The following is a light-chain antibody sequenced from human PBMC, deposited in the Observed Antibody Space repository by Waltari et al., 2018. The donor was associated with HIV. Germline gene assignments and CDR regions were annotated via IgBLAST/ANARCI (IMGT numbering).Light chain of an antibody. CDR2: YDI. J-gene: IGLJ2*01. CDR1: NIGSRR. V-gene: IGLV3-21*04. Sequence: SYMLTQPPSVSVAPGATARITCEGDNIGSRRVQWYQQKAGQAPVLVIYYDIDRPSGIPERFSGSNSDNTATLTISRVEAGDEADYYCQVWDGDSNHVVFGGGTKLTVL. CDR3: QVWDGDSNHVV.